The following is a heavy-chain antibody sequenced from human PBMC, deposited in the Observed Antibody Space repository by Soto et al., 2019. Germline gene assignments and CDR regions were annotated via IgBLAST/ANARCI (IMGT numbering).Heavy chain of an antibody. CDR1: GGTFSSYA. J-gene: IGHJ6*02. Sequence: SVKVSCKASGGTFSSYAISWVRQAPGQGLEWMGGIIPIFGTANYAQKFQGRVTITADESTGTAYMELSSLRSEDTAVYYCARSDIVVLTAHHDYYYYGMDVWGQGTTVTFSS. CDR3: ARSDIVVLTAHHDYYYYGMDV. D-gene: IGHD2-21*02. V-gene: IGHV1-69*13. CDR2: IIPIFGTA.